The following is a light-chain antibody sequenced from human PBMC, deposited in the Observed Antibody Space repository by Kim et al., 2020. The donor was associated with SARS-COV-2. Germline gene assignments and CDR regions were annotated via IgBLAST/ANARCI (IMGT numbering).Light chain of an antibody. CDR2: AAS. CDR1: QSVSSIY. V-gene: IGKV3-20*01. CDR3: QQYGSSPIT. J-gene: IGKJ5*01. Sequence: EIVLTQSPGTLSLSPGERATLSCRASQSVSSIYLVWYQQRPGQAPRLLIYAASSRATGIPARFSGSGSGTDFTLTISRLEPEDSAVYYCQQYGSSPITFGQGTRLEIK.